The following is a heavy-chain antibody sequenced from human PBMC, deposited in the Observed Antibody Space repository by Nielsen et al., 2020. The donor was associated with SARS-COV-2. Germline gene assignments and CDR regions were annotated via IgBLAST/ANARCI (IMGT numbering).Heavy chain of an antibody. CDR2: IYYSGST. J-gene: IGHJ4*02. D-gene: IGHD3-22*01. CDR3: ARGLHYYDSSGYHFDY. Sequence: SETLSLTCTVSGGSISSGDYYWSWIRQPPGKGLEWIGYIYYSGSTYYNPSLKSRVTISVDTSKNQFSLKLGSVTAADTAVYYCARGLHYYDSSGYHFDYWGQGSLVTVSS. CDR1: GGSISSGDYY. V-gene: IGHV4-30-4*01.